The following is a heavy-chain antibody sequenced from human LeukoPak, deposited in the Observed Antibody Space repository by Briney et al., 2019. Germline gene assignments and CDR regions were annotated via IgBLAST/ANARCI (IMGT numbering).Heavy chain of an antibody. D-gene: IGHD3-10*01. CDR3: ARGTGAGVLWFGESDFDY. CDR2: IYYSGST. CDR1: GGSISSSSYY. Sequence: SETLSLTCTVSGGSISSSSYYWGWIRQPPGKGLEWIGSIYYSGSTYYNPSLKSRVTISVDTFKNQFSLKLSSVTAADTAVYYCARGTGAGVLWFGESDFDYWGQGTLVTVSS. J-gene: IGHJ4*02. V-gene: IGHV4-39*01.